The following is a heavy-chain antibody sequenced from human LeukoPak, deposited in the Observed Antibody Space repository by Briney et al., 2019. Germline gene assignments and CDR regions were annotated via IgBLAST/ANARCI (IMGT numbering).Heavy chain of an antibody. D-gene: IGHD1-26*01. CDR1: GFTFSNCA. Sequence: GGSLRLSCAASGFTFSNCAMSWVRQAPGEGLEWISAMSGSGDKTHYADSVKGRFTISRDNSKNTLYLQMNSLRAEDTAVYYCAKVSGSYYSYYGMDVWGQGTTVTVSS. CDR3: AKVSGSYYSYYGMDV. CDR2: MSGSGDKT. V-gene: IGHV3-23*01. J-gene: IGHJ6*02.